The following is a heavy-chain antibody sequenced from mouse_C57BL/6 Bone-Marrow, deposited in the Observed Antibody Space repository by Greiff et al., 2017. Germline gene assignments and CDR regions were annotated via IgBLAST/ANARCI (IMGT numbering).Heavy chain of an antibody. CDR2: IDPSDSYT. CDR1: GYTFTSYW. CDR3: ARGNSKGGYAMDY. V-gene: IGHV1-69*01. J-gene: IGHJ4*01. Sequence: VQLQQPGAELVMPGASVKLSCKASGYTFTSYWMHWVKQRPGQGLEWIGEIDPSDSYTNYNQQFKGKSTLTVDKSSSTAYMQLSSLTSEDSAVYYCARGNSKGGYAMDYWGQGTSVTVSS. D-gene: IGHD2-5*01.